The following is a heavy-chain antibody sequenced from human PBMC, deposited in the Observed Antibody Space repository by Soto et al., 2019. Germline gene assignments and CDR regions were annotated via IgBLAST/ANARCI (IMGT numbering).Heavy chain of an antibody. CDR1: GFTFSSYG. CDR2: ISYDGSNK. CDR3: AKDLISFFDSSSWYNWFDP. Sequence: QVQLVESGGGVVQPGRSLRLSCAASGFTFSSYGMHWVRQAPGKGLEWVAVISYDGSNKYYSDSVKGRFTISRDNSKNTLYLQMNSLRAEDTAVYYCAKDLISFFDSSSWYNWFDPWGQGTLVTVSS. D-gene: IGHD6-13*01. J-gene: IGHJ5*02. V-gene: IGHV3-30*18.